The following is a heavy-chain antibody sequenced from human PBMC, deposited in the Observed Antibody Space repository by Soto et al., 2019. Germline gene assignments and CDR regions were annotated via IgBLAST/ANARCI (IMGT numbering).Heavy chain of an antibody. CDR2: IWYDGSNK. J-gene: IGHJ6*02. Sequence: QVQLVESGGGLAQPGRSLRLSCAASGFTFSSYGMHWVRQAPGKGLEWVAVIWYDGSNKYYADSVQGRFTISRDNSKNTLYLQMNSLRAEDTAVYYCARDRRSTIFGVVAMDVWGQGTTVTVSS. D-gene: IGHD3-3*01. CDR3: ARDRRSTIFGVVAMDV. V-gene: IGHV3-33*01. CDR1: GFTFSSYG.